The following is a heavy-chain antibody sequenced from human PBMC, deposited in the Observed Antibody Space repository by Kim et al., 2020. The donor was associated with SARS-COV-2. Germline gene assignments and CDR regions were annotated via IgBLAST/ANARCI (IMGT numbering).Heavy chain of an antibody. V-gene: IGHV3-23*01. D-gene: IGHD3-22*01. Sequence: GGSLRLSCAASGFTFSSYAMSWVRQAPGKGLEWVSAISGSGGSTYYADSVKGRFTISRDNSKNTLYLQMNSLRAEDTAVYYCAKDLGGRSTMIVGAFDIWGQGTMVTVSS. CDR1: GFTFSSYA. CDR2: ISGSGGST. J-gene: IGHJ3*02. CDR3: AKDLGGRSTMIVGAFDI.